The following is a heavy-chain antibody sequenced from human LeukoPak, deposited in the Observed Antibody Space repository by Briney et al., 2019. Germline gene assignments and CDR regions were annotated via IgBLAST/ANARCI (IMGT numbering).Heavy chain of an antibody. V-gene: IGHV5-51*01. CDR3: ARQFYDSSGYRTDY. D-gene: IGHD3-22*01. J-gene: IGHJ4*02. CDR1: GYIFTSYW. CDR2: IYPGDSDT. Sequence: GESLKISGEGSGYIFTSYWIGWGRQVPGKGLEGMGIIYPGDSDTRYSPSFQGQVTISADKSISTAYLRWSSLKASDTAMYYCARQFYDSSGYRTDYWGQGTLVTVSS.